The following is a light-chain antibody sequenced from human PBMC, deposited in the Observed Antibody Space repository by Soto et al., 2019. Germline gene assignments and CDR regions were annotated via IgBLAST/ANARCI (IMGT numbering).Light chain of an antibody. CDR1: QSVSSSY. J-gene: IGKJ5*01. Sequence: DIVLTHSPGTLSLSPGERATLSCRASQSVSSSYLAWYQHKPGQAPRLLIYGASSRATGIPDRFSGSGSGTDFTLTINRLEPEDFAVYFCQQYGASPRFGQGTRLEIK. CDR2: GAS. V-gene: IGKV3-20*01. CDR3: QQYGASPR.